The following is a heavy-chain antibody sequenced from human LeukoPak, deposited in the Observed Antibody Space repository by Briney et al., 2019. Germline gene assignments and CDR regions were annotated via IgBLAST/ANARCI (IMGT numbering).Heavy chain of an antibody. J-gene: IGHJ5*01. Sequence: GESLKISCKGSGYSFTSYWIGRVRQMPGKGLEWMGIIYPGVSDTRYSPSFQGQVTISADKSISTAYLQWSSLKASDTAMYYCARHVNIAAAGDNWFDSWGQGTLVTVSS. CDR3: ARHVNIAAAGDNWFDS. D-gene: IGHD6-13*01. CDR1: GYSFTSYW. V-gene: IGHV5-51*01. CDR2: IYPGVSDT.